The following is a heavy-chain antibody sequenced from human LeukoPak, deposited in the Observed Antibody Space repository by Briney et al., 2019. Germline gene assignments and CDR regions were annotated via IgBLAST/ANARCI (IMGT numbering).Heavy chain of an antibody. V-gene: IGHV3-7*03. CDR2: INQDGSEK. J-gene: IGHJ4*02. CDR3: AKGYYYDSSGYLDY. D-gene: IGHD3-22*01. CDR1: EFTFSGYW. Sequence: GGSLRLSCAASEFTFSGYWMNWVRQAPGKGPEWVANINQDGSEKHYVDSVKGRFTISRDNSKNTLYLQMNSLRAEDTAVYYCAKGYYYDSSGYLDYWGQGTLVTVSS.